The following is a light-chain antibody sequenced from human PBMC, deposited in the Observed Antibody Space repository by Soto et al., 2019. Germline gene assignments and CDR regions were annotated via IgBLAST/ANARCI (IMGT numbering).Light chain of an antibody. Sequence: EIVLTQSPATLSLSPGXSATLSCRASQNVASYLAWFQQKPGQPPRLLVYDVSTRATGIPARFSGSGSETDFTLTISSLDPEDFAFYYCQQSSRWPFTFGPGTKVDI. CDR2: DVS. CDR1: QNVASY. CDR3: QQSSRWPFT. V-gene: IGKV3-11*01. J-gene: IGKJ3*01.